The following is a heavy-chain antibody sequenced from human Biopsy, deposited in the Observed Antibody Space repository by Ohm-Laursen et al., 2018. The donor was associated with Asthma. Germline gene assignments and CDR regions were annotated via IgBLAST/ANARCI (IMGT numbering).Heavy chain of an antibody. CDR1: GYTFNSAG. CDR2: ISVYNGNT. J-gene: IGHJ6*02. V-gene: IGHV1-18*01. CDR3: ARAVDYSHYYGIDV. Sequence: ATVKIFCKTSGYTFNSAGIIWVRQAPGQGLEWMGWISVYNGNTKVAQKLQDRVTMITDTSTSTAYMELRSLRSDDTAVYFCARAVDYSHYYGIDVWGQGTTVTVS. D-gene: IGHD3-10*01.